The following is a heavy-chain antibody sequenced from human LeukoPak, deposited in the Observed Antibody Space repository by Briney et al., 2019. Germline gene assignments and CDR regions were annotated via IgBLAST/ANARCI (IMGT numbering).Heavy chain of an antibody. CDR1: GFTFSSYW. CDR3: ARGGGLDV. V-gene: IGHV3-7*04. CDR2: IKRDGSEK. J-gene: IGHJ6*02. Sequence: PGGSLRLSCAASGFTFSSYWMSWVRQAPGKGLEWVANIKRDGSEKYYVDSVKGRFTISRDNAKNSLYLQMDSLRAEDTAVYFCARGGGLDVWGQGATVTVSS.